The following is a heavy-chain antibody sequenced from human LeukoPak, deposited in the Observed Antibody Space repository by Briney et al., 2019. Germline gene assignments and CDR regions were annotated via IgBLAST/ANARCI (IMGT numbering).Heavy chain of an antibody. CDR3: ARSKGSGWYVDY. D-gene: IGHD6-19*01. J-gene: IGHJ4*02. V-gene: IGHV5-51*01. Sequence: GESLKISCKGSGYSFTTYWIGWVRQMPGKGLEWMGIIYPGDSDTRYSPSFQGQVIISADKSITTVYLQWSSLKASDTAIYFCARSKGSGWYVDYWGQGTLVSVSS. CDR2: IYPGDSDT. CDR1: GYSFTTYW.